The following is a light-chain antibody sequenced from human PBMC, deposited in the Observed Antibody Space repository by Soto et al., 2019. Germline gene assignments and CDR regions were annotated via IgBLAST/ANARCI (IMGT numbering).Light chain of an antibody. V-gene: IGLV2-8*01. CDR3: NCSAGRSSNPCV. CDR2: EVS. Sequence: QSALTQPASASGSPGQSVTISCTGTSTDVGGYNYVSWYQQHPGKAPKLMIYEVSKRPSGVPDRFSGSKSDTTASLTVSRFQAENEDEYYYNCSAGRSSNPCVFGPGTQLTVL. J-gene: IGLJ3*02. CDR1: STDVGGYNY.